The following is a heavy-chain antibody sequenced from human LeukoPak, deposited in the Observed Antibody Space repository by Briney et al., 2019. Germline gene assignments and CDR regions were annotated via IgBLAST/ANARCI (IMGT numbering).Heavy chain of an antibody. Sequence: SVKVSCKASGGTFSSYAISWVRQAPGQGLEWMGGIIPIFGTANYAQKFQGRVTITADESTSTAYMELSSLRSEDTAVYYCARDIGYCSSTSCRPDAFDIWGQGTMVTVSS. CDR1: GGTFSSYA. CDR3: ARDIGYCSSTSCRPDAFDI. CDR2: IIPIFGTA. D-gene: IGHD2-2*01. J-gene: IGHJ3*02. V-gene: IGHV1-69*13.